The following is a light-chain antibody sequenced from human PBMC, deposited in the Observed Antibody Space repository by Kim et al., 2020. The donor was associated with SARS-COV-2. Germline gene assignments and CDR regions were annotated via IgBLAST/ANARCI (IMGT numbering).Light chain of an antibody. J-gene: IGLJ2*01. CDR3: QAWDSSTVV. V-gene: IGLV3-1*01. CDR1: KLEDKF. Sequence: SYELTQPPSVTVSPGQTDSITCSGEKLEDKFACWYQQKPGQSPVLVIYQDAKRPSGIPERFSGSNSGNTATLTISGAQAMYESDYYCQAWDSSTVVFGGGTKLTVL. CDR2: QDA.